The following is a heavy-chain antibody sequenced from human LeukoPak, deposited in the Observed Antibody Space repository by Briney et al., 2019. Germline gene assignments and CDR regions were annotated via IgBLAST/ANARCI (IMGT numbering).Heavy chain of an antibody. J-gene: IGHJ4*02. V-gene: IGHV3-53*01. CDR1: GFTVSSNS. CDR2: IFSST. Sequence: PGGSLRLFCAASGFTVSSNSMSWVRQAPGKGLEWVSFIFSSTHYSDSVQGRFTISRDNSKNTLYLQMNSLRAEDTAVYYCARRARAYSHPYDYWGQGTLVTVSS. D-gene: IGHD4/OR15-4a*01. CDR3: ARRARAYSHPYDY.